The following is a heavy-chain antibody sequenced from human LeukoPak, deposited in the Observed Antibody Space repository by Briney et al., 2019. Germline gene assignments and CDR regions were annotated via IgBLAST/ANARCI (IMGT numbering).Heavy chain of an antibody. CDR1: GASITSYY. Sequence: PSETLSLTCTVSGASITSYYWSWIRQPPGKGLEWIGEINHSGSTNYNPSLKSRVTISVDTSKNQFSLKLSSVTAADTAVYYCARAKYSSSGYYYYMDVWGKGTTVTVSS. D-gene: IGHD6-13*01. CDR2: INHSGST. J-gene: IGHJ6*03. CDR3: ARAKYSSSGYYYYMDV. V-gene: IGHV4-34*01.